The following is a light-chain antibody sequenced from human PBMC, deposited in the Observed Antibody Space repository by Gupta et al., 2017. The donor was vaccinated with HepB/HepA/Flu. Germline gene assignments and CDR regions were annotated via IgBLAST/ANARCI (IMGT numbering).Light chain of an antibody. CDR2: KAS. V-gene: IGKV1-5*03. CDR3: QHYNSWRT. J-gene: IGKJ1*01. CDR1: KSISSW. Sequence: DIQMTQSPSNLSASVGDRVTITCRASKSISSWLDWYQQKPGKAPKLMIYKASRLESGAPSRFSGSGSVKEFTLTSSSLQADDCAHYYLQHYNSWRTFGQGTKVEIK.